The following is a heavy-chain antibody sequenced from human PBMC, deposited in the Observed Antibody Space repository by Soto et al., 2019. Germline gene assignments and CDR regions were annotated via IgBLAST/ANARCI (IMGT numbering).Heavy chain of an antibody. J-gene: IGHJ4*02. CDR3: VSQRTTVPTQAYFDY. V-gene: IGHV4-39*01. CDR1: GGSVTNSSYY. D-gene: IGHD4-17*01. CDR2: VYYRGRS. Sequence: TSETLSLTCTVSGGSVTNSSYYWGWIRQSPRKGLEWIGSVYYRGRSYSKSSVKSRVTISVDTSKNRFSLSLNSVTASDTAVYFCVSQRTTVPTQAYFDYWGPGALVTVSS.